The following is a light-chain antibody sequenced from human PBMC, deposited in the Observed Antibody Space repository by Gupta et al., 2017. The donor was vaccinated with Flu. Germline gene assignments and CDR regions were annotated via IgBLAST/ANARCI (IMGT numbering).Light chain of an antibody. CDR2: LVS. CDR3: MQGANWPWA. J-gene: IGKJ1*01. Sequence: VALGQPPSISCRSSQSLVYSDVNTYLHWFQQRPGQSPRRLMYLVSHRESGVPERFSGSGSGTDFTLKISRVEAEDVGIYFCMQGANWPWAFGQGTKVEIK. V-gene: IGKV2-30*01. CDR1: QSLVYSDVNTY.